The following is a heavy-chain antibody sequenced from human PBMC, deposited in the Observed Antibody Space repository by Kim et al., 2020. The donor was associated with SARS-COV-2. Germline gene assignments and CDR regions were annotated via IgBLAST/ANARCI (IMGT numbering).Heavy chain of an antibody. Sequence: SVKGRFTISRDNSKNTLYLQMNSLRAEDTAVYYCAKAKVGTTYYYYGMDVWGQGTTVTVSS. J-gene: IGHJ6*02. V-gene: IGHV3-23*01. CDR3: AKAKVGTTYYYYGMDV. D-gene: IGHD1-1*01.